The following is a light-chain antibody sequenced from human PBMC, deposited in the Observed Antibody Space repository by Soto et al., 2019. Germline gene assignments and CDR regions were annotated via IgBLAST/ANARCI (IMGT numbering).Light chain of an antibody. CDR2: EVT. CDR3: SSFPGGGNPVL. V-gene: IGLV2-8*01. Sequence: QSALTQPPSASGSLGQSVTISCTGTSSDVGGYNYVSWHQRHPGKAPKVMIYEVTKRPPGVPDRFSGSKSGNTASLTVSGVQAEDEADYYCSSFPGGGNPVLLGGGTKLTVL. J-gene: IGLJ2*01. CDR1: SSDVGGYNY.